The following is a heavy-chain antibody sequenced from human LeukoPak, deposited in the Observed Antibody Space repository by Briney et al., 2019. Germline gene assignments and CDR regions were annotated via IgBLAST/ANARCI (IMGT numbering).Heavy chain of an antibody. CDR2: ISGVGGST. CDR3: ANFPANY. CDR1: GFTFDDYA. V-gene: IGHV3-43*02. J-gene: IGHJ4*02. Sequence: PGGSLRLSCAASGFTFDDYAMHWVRQAPGKGLEWVSLISGVGGSTYYADSVKGRFTISRDNSKNSLYLQMNSLRTEDTALYYCANFPANYWGQGTLVTVSS.